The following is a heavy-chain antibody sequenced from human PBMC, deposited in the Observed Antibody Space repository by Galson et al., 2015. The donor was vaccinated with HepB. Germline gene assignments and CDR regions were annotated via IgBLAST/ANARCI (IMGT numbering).Heavy chain of an antibody. J-gene: IGHJ4*02. D-gene: IGHD1-26*01. CDR1: GFTFSRYS. V-gene: IGHV3-30*04. CDR2: ISHDGTHK. CDR3: AREYTVGGVFGY. Sequence: SLRLSCAASGFTFSRYSMHWVRQAPGKGLEWVALISHDGTHKVYTDSLKGRFTISRDNSKNTLSLQMDSLRVGDTAVYYCAREYTVGGVFGYWGQGTPVTVSS.